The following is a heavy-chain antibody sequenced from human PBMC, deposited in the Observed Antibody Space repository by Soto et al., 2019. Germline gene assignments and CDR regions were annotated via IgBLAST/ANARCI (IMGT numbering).Heavy chain of an antibody. CDR1: GYTFSSYH. CDR2: ISAYNGNT. CDR3: ARDLPPVDY. V-gene: IGHV1-18*01. J-gene: IGHJ4*01. Sequence: QIQLVQSGAEVKKPGASVKVSCKASGYTFSSYHITWVRQAPGQGLEWMGWISAYNGNTNYAQNLQGRVTMTTDPSTSKAYMELRSLRSDDTAVYYCARDLPPVDYSGHGTLVTVSS.